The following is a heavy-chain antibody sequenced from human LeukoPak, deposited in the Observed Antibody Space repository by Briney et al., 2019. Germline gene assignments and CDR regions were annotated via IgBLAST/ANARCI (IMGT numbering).Heavy chain of an antibody. J-gene: IGHJ4*02. Sequence: GGSLRLSCAASGFTFSDYYMSWIRQAPGKGLEWVSAISGSGGSTYYADSVKGRFTISRDNSKNTLYLQMNSLRAEDTAVYYCAKDPGGPGWLQFFDYWGQGTLVTVSS. CDR2: ISGSGGST. D-gene: IGHD5-12*01. CDR1: GFTFSDYY. V-gene: IGHV3-23*01. CDR3: AKDPGGPGWLQFFDY.